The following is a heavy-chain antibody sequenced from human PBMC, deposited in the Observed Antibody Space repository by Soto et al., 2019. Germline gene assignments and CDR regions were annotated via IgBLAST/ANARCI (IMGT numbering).Heavy chain of an antibody. CDR3: ARHYYGSGSYYFDY. V-gene: IGHV1-69*02. CDR2: IIPILGIA. CDR1: GGTFSSYT. J-gene: IGHJ4*02. D-gene: IGHD3-10*01. Sequence: QVQLVQSGAEVKKPGSSVKVSCKASGGTFSSYTISWVRQAPGQGLEWMGRIIPILGIANYAQKFQGRVTITADKSTSTAYMELSSLRSEDTAVYYWARHYYGSGSYYFDYWGQGTLVTVSS.